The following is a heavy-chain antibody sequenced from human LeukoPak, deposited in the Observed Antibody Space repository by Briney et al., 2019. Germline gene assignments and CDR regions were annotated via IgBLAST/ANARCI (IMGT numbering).Heavy chain of an antibody. CDR1: GFTFSSYA. CDR3: ARDGDIGSYLGY. J-gene: IGHJ4*02. CDR2: ISGSGGST. D-gene: IGHD1-26*01. Sequence: QAGGSLRLSCAASGFTFSSYAMSWVRQAPGKGLEWVSAISGSGGSTYYADSVKGRFTISRDNSKNTLYLQMNSLRSEDTAVYYCARDGDIGSYLGYWGQGTLVTVSS. V-gene: IGHV3-23*01.